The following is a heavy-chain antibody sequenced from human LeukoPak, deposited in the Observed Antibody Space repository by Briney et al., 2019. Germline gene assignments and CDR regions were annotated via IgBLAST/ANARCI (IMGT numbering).Heavy chain of an antibody. V-gene: IGHV3-23*01. CDR3: AKDHSSGWPAPFDY. J-gene: IGHJ4*02. CDR1: GFTFSSYA. D-gene: IGHD6-19*01. CDR2: ISGSGSST. Sequence: GGSLRLSCAASGFTFSSYAMSWVRQAPGKGLEWVSSISGSGSSTYYADSVKGRFTISRDNSKNTLYLQMNSLRAEDTAIYSCAKDHSSGWPAPFDYWGQGTLVTVSS.